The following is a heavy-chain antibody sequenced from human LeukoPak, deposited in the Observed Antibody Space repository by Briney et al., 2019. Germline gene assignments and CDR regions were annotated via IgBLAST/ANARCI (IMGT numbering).Heavy chain of an antibody. D-gene: IGHD1-26*01. J-gene: IGHJ5*02. V-gene: IGHV1-46*01. CDR3: ARQVRVGNNYFDP. Sequence: ASVKVSCKASGGTFSSYDISWVRQAPGQGLEWIGIINPSGGGTTYAQKFQVRVTMTRDMSTSTVYMELSSLRSEDTAVYYCARQVRVGNNYFDPWGQGTLVTVSS. CDR2: INPSGGGT. CDR1: GGTFSSYD.